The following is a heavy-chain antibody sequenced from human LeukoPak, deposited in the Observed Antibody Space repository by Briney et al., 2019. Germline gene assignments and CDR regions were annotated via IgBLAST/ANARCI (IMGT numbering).Heavy chain of an antibody. CDR1: GGSISSYY. CDR2: IYTSGST. V-gene: IGHV4-4*07. CDR3: ARDFDIVATISEYGMDV. J-gene: IGHJ6*02. Sequence: SETLSLTCIVSGGSISSYYWSWIRQPAGKGLEWIGRIYTSGSTNYNPSLKSRVTMSVDTSKNQFSLKLSSVTAADTAVYYCARDFDIVATISEYGMDVWGQGTTVTVSS. D-gene: IGHD5-12*01.